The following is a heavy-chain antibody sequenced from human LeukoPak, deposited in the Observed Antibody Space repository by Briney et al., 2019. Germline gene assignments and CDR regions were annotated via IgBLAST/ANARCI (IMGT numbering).Heavy chain of an antibody. CDR2: IYTSGST. CDR1: GGSISSGSYY. V-gene: IGHV4-61*02. D-gene: IGHD3-22*01. CDR3: ARSDDYDSSGYYSDY. Sequence: SQTLSLTCTVSGGSISSGSYYWSWIRQPAGKGLEWIGRIYTSGSTNYNPSLKSRVTISVDTSKNQFSLKLSSVTAADTAVYYCARSDDYDSSGYYSDYWGQGTLVTVSS. J-gene: IGHJ4*02.